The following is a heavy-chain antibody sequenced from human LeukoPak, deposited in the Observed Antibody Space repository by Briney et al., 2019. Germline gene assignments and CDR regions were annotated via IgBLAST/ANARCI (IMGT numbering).Heavy chain of an antibody. V-gene: IGHV5-51*01. CDR1: GYSFTSYW. Sequence: ESLKISCKASGYSFTSYWIGWVRQMPGKGLEGLGFIFPGDSDTRYSPSFQGQVTLSADKSISTAYLQWTSLKASDTAMYYCARRSGIATPLFEYWGQGTLVTVSS. J-gene: IGHJ4*02. CDR3: ARRSGIATPLFEY. D-gene: IGHD6-6*01. CDR2: IFPGDSDT.